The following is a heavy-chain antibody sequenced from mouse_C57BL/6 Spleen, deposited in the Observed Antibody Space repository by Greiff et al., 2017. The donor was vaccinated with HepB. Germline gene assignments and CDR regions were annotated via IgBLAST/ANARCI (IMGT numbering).Heavy chain of an antibody. CDR1: GYAFSSSW. CDR2: IYPGDGDT. CDR3: ASRGSPYAMDY. J-gene: IGHJ4*01. Sequence: VQLQQSGPELVKPGASVKISCKASGYAFSSSWMNWVKQRPGKGLEWIGRIYPGDGDTNYNGKFKGKATLTADKSSSTAYMQLSSLTSEDSAVYCCASRGSPYAMDYWGQGTSVTVSS. V-gene: IGHV1-82*01.